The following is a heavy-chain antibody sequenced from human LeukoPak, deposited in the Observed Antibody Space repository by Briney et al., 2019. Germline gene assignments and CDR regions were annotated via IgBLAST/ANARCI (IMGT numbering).Heavy chain of an antibody. V-gene: IGHV3-21*01. CDR3: GRTRDDCSYYYGMDV. CDR2: ISSGSSYI. J-gene: IGHJ6*02. CDR1: GFTFSGSS. D-gene: IGHD2-21*02. Sequence: PGGSLRLSCAASGFTFSGSSMNWVRQAPGKGLEWVSSISSGSSYIYYSDSVKGRFTISRDNAKNSLYLLMNSLRAEETAVYYCGRTRDDCSYYYGMDVWGQGTTVTVSS.